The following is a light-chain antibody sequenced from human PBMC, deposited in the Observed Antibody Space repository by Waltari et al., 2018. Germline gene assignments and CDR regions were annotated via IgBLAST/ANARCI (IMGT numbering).Light chain of an antibody. Sequence: DIQMTQFPSSVSASVGARVTITCRASQDIDQSLPWFQQKPGKAPKSLITHASSLRSGVPSRFSGSGSGTDFSLTISSLRAEDSATYYCQHYNGYPLTFGPGTKVEIK. CDR3: QHYNGYPLT. V-gene: IGKV1-16*01. CDR2: HAS. CDR1: QDIDQS. J-gene: IGKJ3*01.